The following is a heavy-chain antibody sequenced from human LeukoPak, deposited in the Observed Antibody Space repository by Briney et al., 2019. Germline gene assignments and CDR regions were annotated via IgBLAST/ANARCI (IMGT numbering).Heavy chain of an antibody. D-gene: IGHD3-10*01. J-gene: IGHJ4*02. V-gene: IGHV3-20*04. CDR3: ARVKGIWFGEFDY. Sequence: GGSLRLSCAASGFTFDDYGMSWVRQAPGKGREWVSGINWNGGSAGYADSVKGRFTISRDNDKNSLYLQMNSLRAEDTALYYCARVKGIWFGEFDYWGQGTLVTVSS. CDR2: INWNGGSA. CDR1: GFTFDDYG.